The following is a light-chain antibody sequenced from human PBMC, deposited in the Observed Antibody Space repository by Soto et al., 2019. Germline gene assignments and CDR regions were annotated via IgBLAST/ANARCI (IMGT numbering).Light chain of an antibody. CDR3: KHYNSYSEA. V-gene: IGKV1-5*03. CDR1: QTISSW. CDR2: KAY. J-gene: IGKJ1*01. Sequence: DIQMTQSPSTLSGSVGDRVTITCRASQTISSWLAWYQQKPGKAHKLLIYKAYTLKSGVPSRFSGSGSGTEFTLTIRSLQPDEFATYYCKHYNSYSEAFGQGTKVDIK.